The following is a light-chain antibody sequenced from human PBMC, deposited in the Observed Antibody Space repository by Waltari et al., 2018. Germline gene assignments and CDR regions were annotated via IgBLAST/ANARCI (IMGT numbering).Light chain of an antibody. CDR3: CSYAGSSTVL. CDR1: SSDVGSYKF. Sequence: QSALTQPASVSGSPGQSITISCTGTSSDVGSYKFVSWYQQHPGKVPKVMIYEVSKRPSGVSNRFSGSKSGNTASLTISGLQPEDEADYYCCSYAGSSTVLFGGGTRLIVL. V-gene: IGLV2-23*02. J-gene: IGLJ2*01. CDR2: EVS.